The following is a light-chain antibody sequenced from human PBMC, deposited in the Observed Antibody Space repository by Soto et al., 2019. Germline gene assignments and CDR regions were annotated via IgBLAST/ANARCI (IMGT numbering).Light chain of an antibody. CDR2: EVS. J-gene: IGLJ1*01. CDR1: SSDVGRYTF. V-gene: IGLV2-14*01. Sequence: QSVLTQPASVSGSPGQSITISCTGTSSDVGRYTFVSWYQQHPGKAPKLMMYEVSNRPSGVSNRFSGSKSGNTASLTISGLQAEDEADYYCSSYTSSSTHVFGSVTKVTVL. CDR3: SSYTSSSTHV.